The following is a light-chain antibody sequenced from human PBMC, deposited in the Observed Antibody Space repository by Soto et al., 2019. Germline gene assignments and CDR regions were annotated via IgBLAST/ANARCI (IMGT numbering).Light chain of an antibody. CDR1: QSINSE. Sequence: EIVMTQSPATLSLSPGERAALSCRASQSINSELAWYQQKPGQPPRLLIYGASTRATGVPARFTGSESGSEFTLTISRLQSEDFAVYYCQQGQNWHLTFGQGTRLEI. V-gene: IGKV3-15*01. CDR2: GAS. CDR3: QQGQNWHLT. J-gene: IGKJ2*01.